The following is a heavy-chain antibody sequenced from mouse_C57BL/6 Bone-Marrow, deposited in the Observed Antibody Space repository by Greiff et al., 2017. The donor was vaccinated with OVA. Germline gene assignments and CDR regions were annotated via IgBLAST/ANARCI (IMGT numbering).Heavy chain of an antibody. Sequence: QVQLQQPGAELVKPGASVKLSCKASGYTFTSYWMHWVKQRPGQGLEWIGMIHPNSGSTNYNEKFKSKATLTVDKSSSTAYMQLSSLTSEDSAVYYCTRQNYGNPYYFDYWGQGTTLTVSS. D-gene: IGHD2-1*01. CDR2: IHPNSGST. CDR3: TRQNYGNPYYFDY. CDR1: GYTFTSYW. V-gene: IGHV1-64*01. J-gene: IGHJ2*01.